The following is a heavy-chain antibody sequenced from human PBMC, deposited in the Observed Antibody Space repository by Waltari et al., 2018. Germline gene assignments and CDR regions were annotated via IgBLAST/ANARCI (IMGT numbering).Heavy chain of an antibody. CDR3: ARDIVESLFGDRFDV. Sequence: EVQVVESGGGLVQPGRSLRLSCAASGFTFGDYAMHWVRQAPGKGLEWVSGISWNGGSKDYADSVKGRFAISRDNGKNSVYLQMNSLRAEDTALYYCARDIVESLFGDRFDVWGQGTLVTVSS. CDR1: GFTFGDYA. J-gene: IGHJ5*02. V-gene: IGHV3-9*01. CDR2: ISWNGGSK. D-gene: IGHD3-16*01.